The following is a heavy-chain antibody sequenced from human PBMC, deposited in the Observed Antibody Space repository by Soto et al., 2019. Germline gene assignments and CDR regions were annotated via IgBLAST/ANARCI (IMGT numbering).Heavy chain of an antibody. CDR1: GYTFTSYA. J-gene: IGHJ5*02. CDR2: INAGNGNT. Sequence: ASVKVSCKASGYTFTSYAMHWVRQAPGQRLEWMGWINAGNGNTEYSQKFQGRVTITRDTSASTAYMELSSLRSEDTAVYYCARGYQLLWFWFDPWGQGTLVTVSS. CDR3: ARGYQLLWFWFDP. D-gene: IGHD2-2*01. V-gene: IGHV1-3*01.